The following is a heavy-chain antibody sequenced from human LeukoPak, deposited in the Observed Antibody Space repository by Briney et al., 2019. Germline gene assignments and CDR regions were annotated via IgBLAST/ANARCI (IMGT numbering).Heavy chain of an antibody. CDR1: GGSVSRSPYY. CDR3: ARRWRQGVMVNYFDY. Sequence: HSETLSLTCTVSGGSVSRSPYYWGWIRQPPGKGLEWIGNIYYSGSTYYNPSLKSRVTISVDTSKNQFSLKLSSVTAADTAVYYCARRWRQGVMVNYFDYWGQGTLVTVSS. V-gene: IGHV4-39*01. D-gene: IGHD3-16*01. CDR2: IYYSGST. J-gene: IGHJ4*02.